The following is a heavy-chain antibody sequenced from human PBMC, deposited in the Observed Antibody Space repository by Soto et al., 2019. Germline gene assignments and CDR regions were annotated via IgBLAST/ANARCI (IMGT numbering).Heavy chain of an antibody. D-gene: IGHD3-9*01. Sequence: ASVKVSCKASGYTFTSYAMHWVRQAPGQRLEWMGWINAGNGNTKYSQKFQGRVTITRDTSASTAYMELSSLRSEDTAVYYCARDPSTLNYDILTGDAFDYWGQGTLVTVSS. V-gene: IGHV1-3*01. CDR1: GYTFTSYA. CDR3: ARDPSTLNYDILTGDAFDY. J-gene: IGHJ4*02. CDR2: INAGNGNT.